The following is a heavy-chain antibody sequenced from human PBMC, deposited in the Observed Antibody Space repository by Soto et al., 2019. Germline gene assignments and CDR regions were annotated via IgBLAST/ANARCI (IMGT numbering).Heavy chain of an antibody. D-gene: IGHD3-22*01. Sequence: GGSLRLSCAASGFTFDEYAMHWVRQTPGKGLEWVSRISWDGTNTIYAGSLKGRFTISRDNTINSLYLQMNSLRAEDSALYYCAKGIEEYDTSGPIDYWGQGTQVTVSS. CDR1: GFTFDEYA. V-gene: IGHV3-43D*04. CDR3: AKGIEEYDTSGPIDY. CDR2: ISWDGTNT. J-gene: IGHJ4*02.